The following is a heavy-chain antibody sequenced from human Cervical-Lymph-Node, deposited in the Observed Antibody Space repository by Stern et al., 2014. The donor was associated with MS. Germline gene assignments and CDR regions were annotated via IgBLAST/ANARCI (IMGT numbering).Heavy chain of an antibody. Sequence: VQLVQSGAEVKQPGASVKVSCKASGFTFTNHGISWVRQAPGQGLEWMGGINGYNGNIDFAQNFKGRLIMTTATSTSTDSIECRRRGFDDTAVYCWARDRGLVGNTADDYWGQGTLVTVSS. D-gene: IGHD1-26*01. CDR2: INGYNGNI. V-gene: IGHV1-18*01. CDR3: ARDRGLVGNTADDY. CDR1: GFTFTNHG. J-gene: IGHJ4*02.